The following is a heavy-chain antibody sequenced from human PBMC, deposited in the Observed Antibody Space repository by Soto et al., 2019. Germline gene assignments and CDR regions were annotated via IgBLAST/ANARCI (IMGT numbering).Heavy chain of an antibody. V-gene: IGHV3-74*01. Sequence: EVQLVESGGGLVQPGGSLRLSCAASGFTLSGRSMHWVHQAPGKGLVWVSGIDNAGTDSTYADSVKGRFTSSRDNAKNMLDLQMTSLRVEDTAVYYCARGWFGPDVWGKGTTVTVSS. CDR3: ARGWFGPDV. CDR1: GFTLSGRS. CDR2: IDNAGTDS. J-gene: IGHJ6*04. D-gene: IGHD3-10*01.